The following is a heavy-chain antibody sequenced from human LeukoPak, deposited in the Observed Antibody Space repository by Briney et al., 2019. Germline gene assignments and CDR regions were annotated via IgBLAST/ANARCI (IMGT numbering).Heavy chain of an antibody. Sequence: GGSLRLSCAASGFTFSSYVMTWVRQAPGKGLEWVSSISGSGGSTYHADTVKGRFTISRDNSKNTLSLQMNSLRAEDTAIYYCAKGSTEAVNWGQGTLVTVSS. CDR3: AKGSTEAVN. CDR1: GFTFSSYV. V-gene: IGHV3-23*01. J-gene: IGHJ4*02. D-gene: IGHD4-17*01. CDR2: ISGSGGST.